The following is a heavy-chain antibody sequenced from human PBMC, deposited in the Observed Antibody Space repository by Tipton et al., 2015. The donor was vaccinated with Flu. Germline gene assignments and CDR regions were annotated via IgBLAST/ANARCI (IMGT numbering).Heavy chain of an antibody. J-gene: IGHJ4*02. CDR3: ARSTYYYGSGSSDY. Sequence: TLSLTCSVSGDSIASPYFWGWIRQAPGKGLEWIGNIHYSGSPHYNPSLKSRVTISVDTSKNQFSLRLNSVTAADTAVYYCARSTYYYGSGSSDYWGQGILVTVSS. CDR2: IHYSGSP. CDR1: GDSIASPYF. V-gene: IGHV4-38-2*01. D-gene: IGHD3-10*01.